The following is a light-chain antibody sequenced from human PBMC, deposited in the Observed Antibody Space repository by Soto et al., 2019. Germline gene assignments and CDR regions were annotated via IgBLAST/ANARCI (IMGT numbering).Light chain of an antibody. CDR1: QSISSW. CDR2: TAS. V-gene: IGKV1-5*03. CDR3: QQYHSWT. Sequence: DIQMTQSPSTLAASVGDRVTITCRAIQSISSWMAWSQQKPGKAPKLLIYTASSLQSGVPSRFSGSGSGTEFTLTISSLQPDDFATYYCQQYHSWTFGQGTKVEIK. J-gene: IGKJ1*01.